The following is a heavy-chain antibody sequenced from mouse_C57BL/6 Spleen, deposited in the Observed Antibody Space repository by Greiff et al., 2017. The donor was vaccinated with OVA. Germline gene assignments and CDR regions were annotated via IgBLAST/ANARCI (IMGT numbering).Heavy chain of an antibody. CDR2: ISYDGSN. D-gene: IGHD1-1*01. CDR1: GYSITRGYY. Sequence: DVTLQESGPGLVKPSQSLSLTCSVTGYSITRGYYWNWIRQFPGNKLEWLGYISYDGSNNYNPSLKNRIFITRDTSKNQFFLKLNSVTTEDTATYYCASTVVALRYFDVWGTGTTVTVSS. CDR3: ASTVVALRYFDV. J-gene: IGHJ1*03. V-gene: IGHV3-6*01.